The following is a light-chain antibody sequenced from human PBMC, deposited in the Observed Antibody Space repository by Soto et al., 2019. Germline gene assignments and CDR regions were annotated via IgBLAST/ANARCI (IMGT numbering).Light chain of an antibody. CDR1: SSDVGSYNL. CDR2: EVT. Sequence: QSVLTQPASVSGSPGQSITISCTGTSSDVGSYNLVSWYQQHPGKAPKLMIYEVTKRPSGVSNRFSGSKSGNTASLTISGPQAEDEAEYYCSSYTGSSTFVVFGGGTKLTVL. J-gene: IGLJ2*01. V-gene: IGLV2-23*02. CDR3: SSYTGSSTFVV.